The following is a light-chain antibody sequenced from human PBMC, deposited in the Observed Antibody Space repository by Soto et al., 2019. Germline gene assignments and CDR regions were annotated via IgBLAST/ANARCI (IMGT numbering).Light chain of an antibody. CDR3: QQYDSWPPKT. CDR1: QSVSSN. Sequence: EIVMTQSPATLSVSPGERATLSCRASQSVSSNLAWYQQKPGQAPRLLIYGASTRATGIPARFSGSGSGTEFTLTISSLQSEVLAVYYCQQYDSWPPKTFGQGTKVEI. V-gene: IGKV3-15*01. J-gene: IGKJ1*01. CDR2: GAS.